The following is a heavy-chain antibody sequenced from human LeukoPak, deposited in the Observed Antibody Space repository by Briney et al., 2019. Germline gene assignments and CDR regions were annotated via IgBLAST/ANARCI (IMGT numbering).Heavy chain of an antibody. Sequence: GGSLRLSCAASGFTFSDFYMSWIRQAPGKGLEWVSYISSSGSTIYYADSVKGRFAISRDNAKNSLYLQMNSLRAEDTAVYYCARRRYNWNAIDYWGQGTLVTVSS. CDR2: ISSSGSTI. CDR3: ARRRYNWNAIDY. J-gene: IGHJ4*02. CDR1: GFTFSDFY. D-gene: IGHD1-20*01. V-gene: IGHV3-11*01.